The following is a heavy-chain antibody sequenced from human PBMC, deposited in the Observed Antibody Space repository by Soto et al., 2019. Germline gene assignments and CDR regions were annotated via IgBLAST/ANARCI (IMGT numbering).Heavy chain of an antibody. V-gene: IGHV3-74*01. J-gene: IGHJ6*02. D-gene: IGHD2-2*01. Sequence: GGSLRLSCTASGFNFSRFWTHWVRQVPARGLVWVAHINSDGSRTSYADSVKGRFTISRDNAKNTLYLQMNSLRVEDTAVYYCARDLSSCSSARCYSFYYGMDVWHQGTTVTVSS. CDR3: ARDLSSCSSARCYSFYYGMDV. CDR1: GFNFSRFW. CDR2: INSDGSRT.